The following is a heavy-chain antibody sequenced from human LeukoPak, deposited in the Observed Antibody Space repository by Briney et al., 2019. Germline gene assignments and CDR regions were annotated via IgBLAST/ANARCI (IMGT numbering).Heavy chain of an antibody. J-gene: IGHJ4*02. CDR3: AKDRYRVNLALDY. Sequence: GGSLRLSCAASGFTFSSDSMNWVRQAPGKGLEWVSSISSSSSYIYYADSVKGRFTISRDNYKNTLYLQMNSLRAEDTAVYYCAKDRYRVNLALDYWGQGTLVTVSS. CDR1: GFTFSSDS. D-gene: IGHD1-1*01. CDR2: ISSSSSYI. V-gene: IGHV3-21*04.